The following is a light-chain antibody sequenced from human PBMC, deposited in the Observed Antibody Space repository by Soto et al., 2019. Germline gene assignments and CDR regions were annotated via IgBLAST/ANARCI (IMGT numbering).Light chain of an antibody. J-gene: IGLJ2*01. CDR3: QVWDSSTVV. V-gene: IGLV3-9*01. Sequence: SYELTQPLSVSVALGQTARITCGGTNIGSKNVHWYQQKPGQAPVVVIYRDSNRPSGIPERFSGSNSGNTATLTISRAQAGDEADYYCQVWDSSTVVFGGGTKLTVL. CDR1: NIGSKN. CDR2: RDS.